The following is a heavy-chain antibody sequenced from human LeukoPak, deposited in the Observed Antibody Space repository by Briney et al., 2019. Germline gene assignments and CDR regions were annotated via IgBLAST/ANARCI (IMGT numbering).Heavy chain of an antibody. Sequence: GGSLRLSCAASGFTFSSYWMHWVRQAPGKGLVWVSRINSDGSSTSYADSVKGRFTISRDNAKNTLYLQMNSLRAEDTAVYYCARDSSGRYSSRYYHHFDYWGQGTLVTVSS. D-gene: IGHD3-22*01. CDR1: GFTFSSYW. V-gene: IGHV3-74*01. CDR2: INSDGSST. J-gene: IGHJ4*02. CDR3: ARDSSGRYSSRYYHHFDY.